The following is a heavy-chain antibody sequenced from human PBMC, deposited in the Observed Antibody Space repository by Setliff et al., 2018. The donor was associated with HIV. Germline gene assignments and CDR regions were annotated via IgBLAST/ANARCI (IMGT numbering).Heavy chain of an antibody. CDR3: ARGLSFYDPGGFDY. Sequence: SETLSLTCTVTGGSISSGGFYWTWIRQHPGKGLEWIGYIYNTGSTYHSPSLESRVTISVDTSKNQFSLKLSSVTAADTAVYFCARGLSFYDPGGFDYWGQGTLVTVSS. CDR1: GGSISSGGFY. J-gene: IGHJ4*02. V-gene: IGHV4-31*03. CDR2: IYNTGST. D-gene: IGHD3-22*01.